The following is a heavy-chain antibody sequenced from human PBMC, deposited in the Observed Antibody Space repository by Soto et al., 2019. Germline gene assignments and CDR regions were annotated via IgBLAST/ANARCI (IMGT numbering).Heavy chain of an antibody. D-gene: IGHD3-16*01. J-gene: IGHJ4*02. CDR1: GDSVSGDTAA. V-gene: IGHV6-1*01. CDR2: TYYRSMWYN. Sequence: SPGLSLSCALSGDSVSGDTAAWKWTRQSATGGLEWLGRTYYRSMWYNDYAVSVKSRITVTPDTSQNQCSLHLNSLTPEDTAVYYCARDFQYYVSRASSPDYWGQRPFVTV. CDR3: ARDFQYYVSRASSPDY.